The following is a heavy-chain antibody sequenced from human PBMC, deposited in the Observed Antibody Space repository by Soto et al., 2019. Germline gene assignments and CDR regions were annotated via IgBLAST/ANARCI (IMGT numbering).Heavy chain of an antibody. J-gene: IGHJ4*02. CDR2: IYWDDDK. Sequence: QITLKESGPALVKPTQTLTLTCSFSGFSLNSRGMGVGWIRQSPGKALELLALIYWDDDKLYSPSLRSRLTIGRDNSGYQVVLTMTNMDPMHTGTYYCARNDFFGSGRQTYYFDYWGQGTLVTVSS. CDR3: ARNDFFGSGRQTYYFDY. CDR1: GFSLNSRGMG. V-gene: IGHV2-5*02. D-gene: IGHD3-10*01.